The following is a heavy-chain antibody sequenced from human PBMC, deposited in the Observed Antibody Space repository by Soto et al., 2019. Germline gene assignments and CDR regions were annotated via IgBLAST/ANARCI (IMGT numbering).Heavy chain of an antibody. Sequence: GGSLRLSCAASGFTFSSYWMSWVRQAPGKGLEWVANIKQDGSEKYYVDSVKGRFTISRDNAKNSLYLQMNSLRAEDTAVYYCARDPSIVLVPAATYYYYYGMDVWGQGTTVTVSS. D-gene: IGHD2-2*01. V-gene: IGHV3-7*01. CDR3: ARDPSIVLVPAATYYYYYGMDV. CDR2: IKQDGSEK. CDR1: GFTFSSYW. J-gene: IGHJ6*02.